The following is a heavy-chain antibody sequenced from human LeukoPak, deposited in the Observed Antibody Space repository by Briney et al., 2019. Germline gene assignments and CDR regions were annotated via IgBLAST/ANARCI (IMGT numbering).Heavy chain of an antibody. CDR2: ISYGGNNK. V-gene: IGHV3-30*18. J-gene: IGHJ4*02. Sequence: GRSLRLSCAASGFTFSTYAMHWVRQAPGKGLEWVSVISYGGNNKYYADSVKGRFTISRDDSKNTLYLQINSLRDDDTAVYYCTKGTAPSIAAAAYNWGQGTLVTVSS. CDR1: GFTFSTYA. D-gene: IGHD6-25*01. CDR3: TKGTAPSIAAAAYN.